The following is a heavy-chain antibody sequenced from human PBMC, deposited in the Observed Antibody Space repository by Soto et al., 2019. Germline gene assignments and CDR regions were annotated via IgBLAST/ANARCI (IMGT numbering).Heavy chain of an antibody. D-gene: IGHD3-3*01. CDR2: IYSGGGT. V-gene: IGHV3-53*01. J-gene: IGHJ6*02. Sequence: QPGGSLRLSCAASDFTVGNNYMTWVRQAPGKGLEWVSVIYSGGGTMYTDSVKGRFTISRDNSKNTLYLQMNSLSAEDTAVYYCAVGSAFWTGPPCYYYGMDVWGQGTTVTVYS. CDR1: DFTVGNNY. CDR3: AVGSAFWTGPPCYYYGMDV.